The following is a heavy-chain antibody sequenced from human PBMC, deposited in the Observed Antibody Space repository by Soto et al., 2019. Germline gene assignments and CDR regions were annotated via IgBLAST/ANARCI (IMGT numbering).Heavy chain of an antibody. Sequence: QVQLVQSGAEVKKPGYSVKVSCKASGGTFSSYAISWVRQAPGQGLEWMGGIIPIFGTANYAKKFQGRVTITADESRSTVYMELRSMRSEDTAVYYCARDLHSSGAWDYWGQGTLVTVSS. CDR3: ARDLHSSGAWDY. CDR2: IIPIFGTA. V-gene: IGHV1-69*01. CDR1: GGTFSSYA. D-gene: IGHD6-19*01. J-gene: IGHJ4*02.